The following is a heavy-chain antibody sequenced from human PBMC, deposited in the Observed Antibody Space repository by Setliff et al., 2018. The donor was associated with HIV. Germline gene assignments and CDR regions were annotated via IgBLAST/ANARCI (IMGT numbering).Heavy chain of an antibody. CDR3: ARHRNYNLLTGQNDAFDF. D-gene: IGHD3-9*01. J-gene: IGHJ3*01. Sequence: PGEYLKISCKGPGYTFTTYWIAWVRQMPGKGLEWMGIIYPGDSDTRYSPYFQGQVTISADKSIRNAYLQWSNLKAADTSIYYCARHRNYNLLTGQNDAFDFWVQETIVTVSS. CDR1: GYTFTTYW. V-gene: IGHV5-51*01. CDR2: IYPGDSDT.